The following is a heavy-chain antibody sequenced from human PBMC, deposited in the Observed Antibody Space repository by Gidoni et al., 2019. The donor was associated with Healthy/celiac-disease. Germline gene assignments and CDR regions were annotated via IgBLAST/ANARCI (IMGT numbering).Heavy chain of an antibody. CDR1: GYSFTSYW. CDR3: ARHEGYCSSTSCPPAAVDY. Sequence: EVQLVQSGAEVKKPGESLKISCKGSGYSFTSYWIGWVRQMPGKGLEWMGIIYPGDSDTRYSPSFQGQVTISADKSISTAYLQWSSLKASDTAMYYCARHEGYCSSTSCPPAAVDYWGQGTLVTVSS. CDR2: IYPGDSDT. D-gene: IGHD2-2*01. V-gene: IGHV5-51*01. J-gene: IGHJ4*02.